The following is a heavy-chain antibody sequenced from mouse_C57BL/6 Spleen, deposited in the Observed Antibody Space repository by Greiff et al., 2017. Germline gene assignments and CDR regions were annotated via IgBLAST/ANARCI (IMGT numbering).Heavy chain of an antibody. Sequence: QVQLQQPGAELVRPGSSVKLSCKASGYTFTSYWMHWVKQRPIQGLEWIGNIDPSDSETHYNQKFKDKATLTVDKSSSTAYMQLSSLTSEDSAVYYCARRSGSLYAMDYWGQGTSVTVSS. CDR2: IDPSDSET. J-gene: IGHJ4*01. D-gene: IGHD3-1*01. CDR1: GYTFTSYW. CDR3: ARRSGSLYAMDY. V-gene: IGHV1-52*01.